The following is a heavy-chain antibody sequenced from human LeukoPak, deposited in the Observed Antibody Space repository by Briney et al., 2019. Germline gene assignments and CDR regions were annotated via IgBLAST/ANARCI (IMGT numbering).Heavy chain of an antibody. D-gene: IGHD6-19*01. CDR1: GFTFDDYA. J-gene: IGHJ4*02. Sequence: GGSLRLSCAASGFTFDDYAMHWVRQAPGKGLEWVSGISWNSGSIGYADSVKGRFTISRDNAKNSLYLQMNSLRAEDTALYYCAKVLYSSGWIDYWGQGTLVTVSS. CDR3: AKVLYSSGWIDY. CDR2: ISWNSGSI. V-gene: IGHV3-9*01.